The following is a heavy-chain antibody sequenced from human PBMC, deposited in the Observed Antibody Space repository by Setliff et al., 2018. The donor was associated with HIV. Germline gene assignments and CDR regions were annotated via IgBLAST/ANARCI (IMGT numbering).Heavy chain of an antibody. CDR3: ARSGYDVEDYFDY. Sequence: ASVKVSCKTSEYSFTDYYIHWIRQAPGQGLEWMGRINPNSGGTDYAQKFQGRVTMTRDTSISTAYMELSRLRSDDTAVYYCARSGYDVEDYFDYWGQGTLVTVSS. J-gene: IGHJ4*02. D-gene: IGHD5-12*01. CDR2: INPNSGGT. CDR1: EYSFTDYY. V-gene: IGHV1-2*06.